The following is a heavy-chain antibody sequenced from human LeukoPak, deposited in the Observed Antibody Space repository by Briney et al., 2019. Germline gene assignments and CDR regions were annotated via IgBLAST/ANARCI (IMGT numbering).Heavy chain of an antibody. CDR3: GRSPDGVDN. CDR1: GFIFNNYW. D-gene: IGHD3-10*01. CDR2: INEDGSEI. J-gene: IGHJ4*02. V-gene: IGHV3-7*01. Sequence: PGGSLRLSCAASGFIFNNYWMTWVRQTPGKGLEFVANINEDGSEILYLDSVKGRFTISRDNAKNTLYLQMNSQRVEDTAVYYCGRSPDGVDNWGQGTLVTVSS.